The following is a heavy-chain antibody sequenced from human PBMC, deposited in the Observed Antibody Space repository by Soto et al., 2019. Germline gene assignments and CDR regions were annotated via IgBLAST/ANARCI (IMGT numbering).Heavy chain of an antibody. V-gene: IGHV3-21*01. CDR2: ISSSSSYI. D-gene: IGHD6-13*01. J-gene: IGHJ4*02. Sequence: GSLRLSCAASGFTFSSYSMNWVRQAPGKGLEWVSSISSSSSYIYYADSVKGRFTISRDNAKNSLYLQMNSLRAEDTAVYYCARDKGIAAAGRHPGYWGQGTLVTVSS. CDR1: GFTFSSYS. CDR3: ARDKGIAAAGRHPGY.